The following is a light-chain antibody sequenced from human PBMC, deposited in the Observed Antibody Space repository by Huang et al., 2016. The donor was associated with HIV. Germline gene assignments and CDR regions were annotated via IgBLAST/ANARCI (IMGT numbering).Light chain of an antibody. CDR2: AAS. CDR1: ENIVYS. V-gene: IGKV1-39*01. J-gene: IGKJ4*01. Sequence: DIQLTQSPSSLSASVGDGITITCRASENIVYSLSWFRQRPGRAPEALIYAASRLHAGVPSKFRATGSGTNFTLSIDGLGPEDFATYYCHQSRSLPRTYGGGTKVDI. CDR3: HQSRSLPRT.